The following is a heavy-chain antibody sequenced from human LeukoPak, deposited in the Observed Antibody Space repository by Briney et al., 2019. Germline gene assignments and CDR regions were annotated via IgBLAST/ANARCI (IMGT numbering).Heavy chain of an antibody. CDR2: IWYDGSNK. D-gene: IGHD3-3*01. V-gene: IGHV3-33*01. CDR3: AREGPTWIFGVVIRNMDV. CDR1: GFTFSSYG. J-gene: IGHJ6*02. Sequence: GGSLRLSCAASGFTFSSYGMHWVRQAPGKGLEWVAVIWYDGSNKYYADSVKGRFTISRDNSKNTLYLQMNSLRAEDTAVYYCAREGPTWIFGVVIRNMDVWGQGTRSPSP.